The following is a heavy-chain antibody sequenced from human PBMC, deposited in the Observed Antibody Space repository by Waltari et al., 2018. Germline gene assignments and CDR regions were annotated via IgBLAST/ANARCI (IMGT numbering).Heavy chain of an antibody. CDR2: ISSSSSYI. J-gene: IGHJ6*02. V-gene: IGHV3-21*01. CDR1: GFTFSSYS. CDR3: ARGEYCGGDCYSLPYYYGMDV. Sequence: EVQLVESGGGLVKPGGSLRLSCAASGFTFSSYSMNWVRQAPGKGLEWVSSISSSSSYIYYADSVKGRFTISRDNAKNSLYLQMNSLRAEDTAVYYCARGEYCGGDCYSLPYYYGMDVWGQGTTVTVSS. D-gene: IGHD2-21*01.